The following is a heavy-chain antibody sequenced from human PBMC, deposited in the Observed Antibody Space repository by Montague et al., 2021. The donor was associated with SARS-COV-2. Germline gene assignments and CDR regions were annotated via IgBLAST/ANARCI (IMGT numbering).Heavy chain of an antibody. Sequence: SETLSLTCTASGGSISSNNWSWIRNPQGKGLEWIGYIYYSGSTNYNPSLKSRVTISVDTSKNQFSLKLSSVTAADTAVYYCARAHVWLNTYYYGSGNYLKGGYYYYYMDVWGKGTTVTVSS. CDR1: GGSISSNN. V-gene: IGHV4-59*01. CDR3: ARAHVWLNTYYYGSGNYLKGGYYYYYMDV. CDR2: IYYSGST. J-gene: IGHJ6*03. D-gene: IGHD3-10*01.